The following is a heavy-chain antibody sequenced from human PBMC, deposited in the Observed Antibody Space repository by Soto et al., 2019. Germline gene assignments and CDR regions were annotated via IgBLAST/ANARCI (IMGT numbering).Heavy chain of an antibody. V-gene: IGHV4-4*02. Sequence: QVQLQESGPGLVKPSGTLSLTCAVSGGSIRSGNWWSWVRQFPGKGLEWIGEIYHSGSTHYNPSLKSRVAISVDHSKNQFYLKLSSVTAADTAVYYCAREGECSRSSWLDPWGQGTLVTVSS. D-gene: IGHD6-6*01. J-gene: IGHJ5*02. CDR2: IYHSGST. CDR3: AREGECSRSSWLDP. CDR1: GGSIRSGNW.